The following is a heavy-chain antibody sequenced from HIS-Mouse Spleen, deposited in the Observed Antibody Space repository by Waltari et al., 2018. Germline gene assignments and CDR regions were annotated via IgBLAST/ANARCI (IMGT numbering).Heavy chain of an antibody. CDR2: IGTAGDT. V-gene: IGHV3-13*01. CDR3: ARGTYWGSNWYFDL. J-gene: IGHJ2*01. Sequence: EVQLVESGGGLVQPGGSLRLSCAASGFTFSSYDMHWVRQATGKGLEGVSAIGTAGDTYYPGSVKGRFTISRENAKNSLYLQRNSLRAGDTAVYYCARGTYWGSNWYFDLWGRGTLVTVSS. CDR1: GFTFSSYD. D-gene: IGHD7-27*01.